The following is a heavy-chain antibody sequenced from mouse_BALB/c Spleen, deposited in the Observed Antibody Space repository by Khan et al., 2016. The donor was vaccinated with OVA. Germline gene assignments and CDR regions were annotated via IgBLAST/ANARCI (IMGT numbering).Heavy chain of an antibody. CDR1: GYAFTSYY. Sequence: VQLQQSGPELMKPGASVEISCKASGYAFTSYYIHWVMQSHGTSLEWIGNIDPFSGGTTYNQKFKGKATLTVDKSSRTAYIHLTNLTSEDSAVYYCTRHGYVAWFTYWGQGTLVTVSA. CDR3: TRHGYVAWFTY. CDR2: IDPFSGGT. V-gene: IGHV1S135*01. D-gene: IGHD2-2*01. J-gene: IGHJ3*01.